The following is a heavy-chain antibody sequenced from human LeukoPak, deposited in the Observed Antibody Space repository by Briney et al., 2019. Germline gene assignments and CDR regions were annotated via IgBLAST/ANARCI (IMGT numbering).Heavy chain of an antibody. D-gene: IGHD3-16*01. CDR1: GTTFSSYW. J-gene: IGHJ4*02. CDR3: ARGGSPSDY. CDR2: IHLDGRTT. Sequence: GSLRLSCAASGTTFSSYWMHWVRQRPGKGLVWVSRIHLDGRTTNYADSVKGRFTISRDNAKNTLYLEMNCMRPGDTAVYYCARGGSPSDYWVQGTLVSVS. V-gene: IGHV3-74*01.